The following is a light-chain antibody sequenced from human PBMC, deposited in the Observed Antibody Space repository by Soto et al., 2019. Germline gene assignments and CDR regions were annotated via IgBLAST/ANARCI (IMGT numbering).Light chain of an antibody. CDR3: ASWDDSLSGRGV. Sequence: QSVLTQPASASGTPGQRVTISCSGSSSNIGTNYVYWYQQLPGAAPKLLIYTNNHRPSGVPDRFSGSKSGTSASLAISGLRSEDEADYYCASWDDSLSGRGVFGGGTKLTVL. J-gene: IGLJ3*02. V-gene: IGLV1-47*01. CDR1: SSNIGTNY. CDR2: TNN.